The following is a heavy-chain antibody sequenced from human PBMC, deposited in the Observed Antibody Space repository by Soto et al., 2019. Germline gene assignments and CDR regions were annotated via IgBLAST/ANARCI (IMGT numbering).Heavy chain of an antibody. J-gene: IGHJ4*02. V-gene: IGHV3-30*18. CDR1: GFTFSSYG. D-gene: IGHD1-1*01. Sequence: QVQLVESGGGVVQPGRTLRLSCAASGFTFSSYGMHWVRQAPGKGLEWVTVISYDGKVAYYADSVKGRFTISRDNTKNTLYLQMNSLRTEDTAMYYCAKEGPITNWYFDYWGQGTLVTVYS. CDR2: ISYDGKVA. CDR3: AKEGPITNWYFDY.